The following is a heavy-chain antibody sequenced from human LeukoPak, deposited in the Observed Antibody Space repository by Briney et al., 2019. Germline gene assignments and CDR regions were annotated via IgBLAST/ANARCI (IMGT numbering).Heavy chain of an antibody. CDR2: ISWNSNNI. Sequence: PGGSLRLSCAASGFTFSTYSINWVRQAPGKGLEWVSGISWNSNNIGYADSVKGRFTISRDNAKNSLYLQMNSLRAEDTALYYCAKGRGYYYYYTMDLWGQGTTVTVSS. D-gene: IGHD2-15*01. CDR3: AKGRGYYYYYTMDL. J-gene: IGHJ6*02. CDR1: GFTFSTYS. V-gene: IGHV3-9*01.